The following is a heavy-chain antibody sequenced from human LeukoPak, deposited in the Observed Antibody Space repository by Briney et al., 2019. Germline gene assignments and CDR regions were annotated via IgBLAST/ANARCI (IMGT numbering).Heavy chain of an antibody. V-gene: IGHV1-2*02. CDR3: ARSPFGGGRWYHTPQFDY. CDR2: INPNSGGT. CDR1: GYTFTGYY. J-gene: IGHJ4*02. Sequence: GSSVKVSCKASGYTFTGYYMHWVRQAPGQGLEWMGWINPNSGGTNYAQKFQGRVTMTRDTSISTAYMELSRLRSDDTAVYYCARSPFGGGRWYHTPQFDYWGQGTLVTVSS. D-gene: IGHD4-23*01.